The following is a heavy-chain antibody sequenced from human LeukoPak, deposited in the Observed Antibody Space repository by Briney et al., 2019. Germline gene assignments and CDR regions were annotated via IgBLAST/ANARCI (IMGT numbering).Heavy chain of an antibody. CDR3: TRDIGVTAWGEWNY. V-gene: IGHV3-11*04. CDR2: ISSSGNTV. Sequence: GGSLRLSCAASGFTFSDYYMSWIRQTPGKGLEWLSYISSSGNTVWYADSVKGRFSISRDNARSSLYLQMNRLRAEDTAVYYCTRDIGVTAWGEWNYWGQGTLVTVSS. CDR1: GFTFSDYY. J-gene: IGHJ4*02. D-gene: IGHD2-15*01.